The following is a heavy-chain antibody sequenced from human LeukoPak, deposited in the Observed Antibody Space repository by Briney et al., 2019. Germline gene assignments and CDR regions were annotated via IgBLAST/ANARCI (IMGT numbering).Heavy chain of an antibody. CDR1: GGTFSSYT. V-gene: IGHV1-69*04. J-gene: IGHJ5*02. Sequence: SVKVSCKASGGTFSSYTISWVRQAPGQGLEWMGRIIPILGIANYAQKFQGRVTITADKSTSTAYMELSSLRSEDTAVYYCARDRPGYSGYDDQGVDRFDPWGQGTLVTVSS. CDR3: ARDRPGYSGYDDQGVDRFDP. CDR2: IIPILGIA. D-gene: IGHD5-12*01.